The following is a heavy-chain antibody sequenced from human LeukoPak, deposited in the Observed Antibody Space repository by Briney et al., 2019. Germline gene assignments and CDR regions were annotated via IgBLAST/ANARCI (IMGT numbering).Heavy chain of an antibody. J-gene: IGHJ4*02. V-gene: IGHV5-51*01. CDR3: ARREDSSSWYYFDY. D-gene: IGHD6-13*01. CDR2: IYPGDSDT. Sequence: GESLKISCKVSGNSFTSNWIGWVRQMPGKSLEWMGIIYPGDSDTRYSPSFQGQVTISADKSISTAYLQWSSLKASDTAMYYCARREDSSSWYYFDYWGQGTLVTVSS. CDR1: GNSFTSNW.